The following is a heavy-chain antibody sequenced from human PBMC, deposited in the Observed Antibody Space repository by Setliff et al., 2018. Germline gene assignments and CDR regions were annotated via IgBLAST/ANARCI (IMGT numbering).Heavy chain of an antibody. CDR1: GGSTSNYY. CDR2: IYTSGST. J-gene: IGHJ3*02. Sequence: ETLSLTCTVSGGSTSNYYWSWIRQPAGKGLEWIGRIYTSGSTNYNPSLKSRVTMSVDTSKNQFSLKLSSVTAADTAVYYCARKGISALSGAFDMWGQGTMVTVSS. CDR3: ARKGISALSGAFDM. D-gene: IGHD1-26*01. V-gene: IGHV4-4*07.